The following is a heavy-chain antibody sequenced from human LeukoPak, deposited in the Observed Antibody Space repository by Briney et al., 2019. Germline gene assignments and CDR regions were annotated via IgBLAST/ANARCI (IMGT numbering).Heavy chain of an antibody. CDR2: IYPGDSNT. Sequence: GESLKISCKGSGYSFSNFKIGWVRQMPGKGLEWMGIIYPGDSNTRYSPSFQGQVTISVDKSISTAYLQWSSLKASDTAMYYCARLQYCSSTSCYTWFDPWGQGTLVTVSS. CDR3: ARLQYCSSTSCYTWFDP. J-gene: IGHJ5*02. D-gene: IGHD2-2*02. CDR1: GYSFSNFK. V-gene: IGHV5-51*01.